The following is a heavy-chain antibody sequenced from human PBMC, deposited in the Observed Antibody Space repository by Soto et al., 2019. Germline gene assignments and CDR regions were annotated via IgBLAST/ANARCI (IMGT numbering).Heavy chain of an antibody. CDR3: AKDPSLGPRTYGSGTEGY. J-gene: IGHJ4*02. D-gene: IGHD3-10*01. CDR1: GFIFSSYA. V-gene: IGHV3-23*01. Sequence: EVQLLESGGGLVQPGGSLRLSCAVSGFIFSSYAMSWVRQAPGKGLEWVSAISGSGGSSHYADSVKGRFTISRDNSNNTLYLQMNSRRAEDTAVYYCAKDPSLGPRTYGSGTEGYWGQGTLVIVSS. CDR2: ISGSGGSS.